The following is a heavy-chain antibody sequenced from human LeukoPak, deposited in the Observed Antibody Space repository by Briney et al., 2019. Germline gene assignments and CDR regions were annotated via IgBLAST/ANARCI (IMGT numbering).Heavy chain of an antibody. J-gene: IGHJ4*02. D-gene: IGHD3-3*01. V-gene: IGHV1-8*01. CDR1: GYTFTSYD. CDR3: ARGVRITIFGAKRYDY. Sequence: GASVKVSCKASGYTFTSYDINWVRQATGQGLEWMGWMNPNSGNTGYAQKFQGRVTMTRNTSISTAYMGLSSLRSEDTAVYYCARGVRITIFGAKRYDYWGQGTLVTVSS. CDR2: MNPNSGNT.